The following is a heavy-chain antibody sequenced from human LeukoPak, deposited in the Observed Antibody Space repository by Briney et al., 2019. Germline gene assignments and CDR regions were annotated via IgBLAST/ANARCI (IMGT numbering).Heavy chain of an antibody. V-gene: IGHV4-34*01. D-gene: IGHD5-18*01. CDR3: ARVGYSYGPYNWFDP. Sequence: AETLSLTCAVWGGSFSGYYWSWIRQPPGKGLQWIGEINHSGSTNYNPSLKSRVTISVDTSKNQFSLKLSSVTAADTAVYYCARVGYSYGPYNWFDPWGQGTLVTVSS. CDR2: INHSGST. CDR1: GGSFSGYY. J-gene: IGHJ5*02.